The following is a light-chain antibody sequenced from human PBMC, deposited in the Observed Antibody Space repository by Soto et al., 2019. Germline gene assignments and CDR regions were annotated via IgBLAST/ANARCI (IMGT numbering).Light chain of an antibody. CDR1: SSDVGGYNY. V-gene: IGLV2-14*03. J-gene: IGLJ1*01. Sequence: QSALIQPASVSGSPGQSITISCTGTSSDVGGYNYVSWYQHHPGKAPKLMIYDVNIRPSGVSYRFSGSKSDNTASLTISGLQAEDEADYFCSSYPSSSTYVFGTGTKLTVL. CDR3: SSYPSSSTYV. CDR2: DVN.